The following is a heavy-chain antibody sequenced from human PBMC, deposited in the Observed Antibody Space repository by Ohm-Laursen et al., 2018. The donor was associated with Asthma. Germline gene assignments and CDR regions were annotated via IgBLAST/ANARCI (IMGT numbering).Heavy chain of an antibody. J-gene: IGHJ4*02. CDR3: VREDFDWPPGYCDY. V-gene: IGHV4-31*03. CDR1: GGSISSGSYY. CDR2: IYYSGST. D-gene: IGHD3-9*01. Sequence: SDTLSLTCTVSGGSISSGSYYWSWIRQHPGKGLEWIGYIYYSGSTYYNPSLKSRVTISIDTSKNQFSLKLSSMTAADTAVYYCVREDFDWPPGYCDYWGQGTLVTVSS.